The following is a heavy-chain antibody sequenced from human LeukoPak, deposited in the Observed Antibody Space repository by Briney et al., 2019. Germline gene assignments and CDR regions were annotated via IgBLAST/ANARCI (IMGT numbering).Heavy chain of an antibody. V-gene: IGHV1-2*02. D-gene: IGHD3-3*02. CDR2: INPNCGGT. Sequence: GASVNVSCKASGYTFTGYYMHWVRQAPGQGLEWMGWINPNCGGTNYAQKFQGRVTMTRDTSISTAYMELSRLRSDDTAVYYCARVRTRKSIPGDAFDIWGQGTMVTVSS. CDR1: GYTFTGYY. CDR3: ARVRTRKSIPGDAFDI. J-gene: IGHJ3*02.